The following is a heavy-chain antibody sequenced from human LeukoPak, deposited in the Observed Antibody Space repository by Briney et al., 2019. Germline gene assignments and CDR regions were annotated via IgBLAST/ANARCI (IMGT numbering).Heavy chain of an antibody. Sequence: SQTLSLTCAISGDSVSSNSGAWDWLRQSPSRGLEWLGRTYYRSKWINDYALSVKSRITINSDTSKNQFSLQLSSVTPEDTAVYYCASQGDGWFFDYWGQGTLVTVSS. CDR3: ASQGDGWFFDY. J-gene: IGHJ4*02. CDR1: GDSVSSNSGA. CDR2: TYYRSKWIN. V-gene: IGHV6-1*01. D-gene: IGHD6-19*01.